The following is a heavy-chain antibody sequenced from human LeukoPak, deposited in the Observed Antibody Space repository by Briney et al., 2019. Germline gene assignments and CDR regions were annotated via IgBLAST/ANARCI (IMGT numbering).Heavy chain of an antibody. V-gene: IGHV3-53*01. CDR1: GFTVSSNY. CDR3: AREGLEYYDFWSGSVYGMDV. D-gene: IGHD3-3*01. J-gene: IGHJ6*02. CDR2: IYSGGSP. Sequence: PGGSLRLSCAASGFTVSSNYMSWVRRAPGKGLEWVSVIYSGGSPYYADSVKGRFTISRDNSKNTLYLQMNSLRAEDTAVYYCAREGLEYYDFWSGSVYGMDVWGQGTTVTVSS.